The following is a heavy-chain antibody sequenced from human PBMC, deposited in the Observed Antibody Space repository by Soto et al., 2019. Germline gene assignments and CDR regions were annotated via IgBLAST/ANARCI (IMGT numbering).Heavy chain of an antibody. CDR1: GFTFSSYA. CDR2: ISGSGDST. V-gene: IGHV3-23*01. Sequence: PGGSLRLSCAASGFTFSSYAMSWVHQAPGKGLEWVSVISGSGDSTYYADSVKGRFTISRDNSKNTLYLQMNSLRAEDTAVYYCAKDRTATIHPYYFDYWGQGTLVTVSS. D-gene: IGHD6-25*01. CDR3: AKDRTATIHPYYFDY. J-gene: IGHJ4*02.